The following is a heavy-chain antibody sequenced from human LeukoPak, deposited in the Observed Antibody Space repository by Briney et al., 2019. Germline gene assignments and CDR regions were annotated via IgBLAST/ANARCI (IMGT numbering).Heavy chain of an antibody. CDR1: GFTFSDYY. V-gene: IGHV3-11*04. J-gene: IGHJ5*01. CDR3: AICESSYCSGGCYFAS. D-gene: IGHD2-21*02. Sequence: GGSLRLSCAAPGFTFSDYYMSWIRQAPGEALGWVSYVRSGSSTIYYADSGKGRFTVSSDNTKRSLYLHMNSLRAEDTAMYYCAICESSYCSGGCYFASWGQGTLVTISS. CDR2: VRSGSSTI.